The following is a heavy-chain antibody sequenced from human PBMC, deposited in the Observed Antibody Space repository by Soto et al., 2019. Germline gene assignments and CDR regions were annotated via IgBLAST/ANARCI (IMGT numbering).Heavy chain of an antibody. D-gene: IGHD2-21*02. V-gene: IGHV1-3*01. CDR3: ASRNCGDFDHGLDV. CDR2: INAVNGNT. Sequence: QVQLVQSGAEVEKPGASVKVSCKASGYTFTSYSIHWVRQAPGHRLEWMGWINAVNGNTKYSQKFQDRVTFTTDTSASTVYMELSSLRSEDTAVYYCASRNCGDFDHGLDVWGQGTTVTVSS. CDR1: GYTFTSYS. J-gene: IGHJ6*02.